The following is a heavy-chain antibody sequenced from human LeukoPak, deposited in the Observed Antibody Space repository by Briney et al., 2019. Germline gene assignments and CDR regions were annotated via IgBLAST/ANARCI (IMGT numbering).Heavy chain of an antibody. Sequence: SQTLSLTCAVSGGSISSGGYSWSWIRQPPGKGLEWIGYIYHSGSTYYNPSLKSRVTISVDRSKNQFSLKLSSVTAADTAVYYCARAHNGYYGSGSYHFDYWGQGTLVTVSS. J-gene: IGHJ4*02. CDR2: IYHSGST. CDR3: ARAHNGYYGSGSYHFDY. V-gene: IGHV4-30-2*01. D-gene: IGHD3-10*01. CDR1: GGSISSGGYS.